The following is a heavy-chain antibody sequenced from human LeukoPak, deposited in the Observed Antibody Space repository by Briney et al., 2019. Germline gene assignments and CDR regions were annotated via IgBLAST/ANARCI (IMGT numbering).Heavy chain of an antibody. Sequence: ASVRVSFKASGYRLTIYGISWVRQALGQGVERMGWIIAYNGNTNYPQKLQGRVTMTTDTSTSTAYMELRSLRSDDTAVYYCARGGDGDILTGLVFDYWGQGTLVTVSS. J-gene: IGHJ4*02. CDR1: GYRLTIYG. D-gene: IGHD3-9*01. CDR2: IIAYNGNT. V-gene: IGHV1-18*01. CDR3: ARGGDGDILTGLVFDY.